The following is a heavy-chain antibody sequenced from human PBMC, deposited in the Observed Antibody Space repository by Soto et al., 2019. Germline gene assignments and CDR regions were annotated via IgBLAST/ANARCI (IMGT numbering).Heavy chain of an antibody. V-gene: IGHV4-30-2*01. CDR3: ARGAPVVNDY. CDR1: GGSISSGGYS. D-gene: IGHD3-22*01. J-gene: IGHJ4*02. CDR2: FYHSGST. Sequence: QLQLQESGSGLVKPSQTLSLTCAVSGGSISSGGYSWSWIRQPPGKGLEWIGYFYHSGSTYYNPLFKRRVTRSADRYKNQFALKLSAVTAADAAVYYCARGAPVVNDYWGQGTLVTVSS.